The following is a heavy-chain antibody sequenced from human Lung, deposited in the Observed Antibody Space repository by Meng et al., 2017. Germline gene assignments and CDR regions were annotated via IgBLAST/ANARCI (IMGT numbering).Heavy chain of an antibody. V-gene: IGHV4-34*01. Sequence: QVPLLVSGAGLSNPSETLSLTCVVSGGSFSDYYWSWIRQPPGKGLEWIGEINHSGSTNYNPSLESRATISVDTSQNNLSLKLSSVTAADSAVYYCARGPTTMAHDFDYWGQGTLVTVSS. CDR2: INHSGST. J-gene: IGHJ4*02. D-gene: IGHD4-11*01. CDR3: ARGPTTMAHDFDY. CDR1: GGSFSDYY.